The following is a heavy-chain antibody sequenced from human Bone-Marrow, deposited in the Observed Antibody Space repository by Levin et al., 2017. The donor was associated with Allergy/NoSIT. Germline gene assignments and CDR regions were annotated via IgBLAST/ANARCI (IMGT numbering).Heavy chain of an antibody. CDR3: AKGVDRTTVTTLAS. Sequence: LSLTCAASGFTFSNSAMSWARPTPGKGLEWVSGMSDSGYITYYADSVKGRFTISRDNSYNTVYLQMSSLRVDDTAVYYCAKGVDRTTVTTLASWGQGSLVTVSS. CDR1: GFTFSNSA. J-gene: IGHJ4*02. D-gene: IGHD4-17*01. V-gene: IGHV3-23*01. CDR2: MSDSGYIT.